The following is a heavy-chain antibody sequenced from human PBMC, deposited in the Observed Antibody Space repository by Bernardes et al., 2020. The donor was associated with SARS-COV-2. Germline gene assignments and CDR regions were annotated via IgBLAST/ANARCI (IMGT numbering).Heavy chain of an antibody. CDR3: AKDYDGVVAATRGNVFL. CDR1: GGSIISYF. D-gene: IGHD2-15*01. Sequence: SETLSLTCTVSGGSIISYFWSWIRQPPGKGLEWIGYIYYSGSTDYNPSLKSRVTISRDNAKNSLYLQMNSLRPEDTALYYCAKDYDGVVAATRGNVFLWGQGTLVTVSS. J-gene: IGHJ4*02. V-gene: IGHV4-59*01. CDR2: IYYSGST.